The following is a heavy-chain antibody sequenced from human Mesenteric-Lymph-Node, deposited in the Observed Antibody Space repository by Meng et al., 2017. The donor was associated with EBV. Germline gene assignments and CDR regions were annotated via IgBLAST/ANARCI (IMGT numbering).Heavy chain of an antibody. D-gene: IGHD3-22*01. V-gene: IGHV1-69*01. CDR3: ATYYYDSSAYFD. CDR1: GGTFSSYA. Sequence: QVQLGQSGAEVKKPGSSVQVSCKASGGTFSSYAISWVRQAPGQGLEWMGGIIPIFSTANYAQKLQGRVTITADESTSTAYMELNSLRSEDTAVYYCATYYYDSSAYFDWGQGTLVTVSS. CDR2: IIPIFSTA. J-gene: IGHJ4*02.